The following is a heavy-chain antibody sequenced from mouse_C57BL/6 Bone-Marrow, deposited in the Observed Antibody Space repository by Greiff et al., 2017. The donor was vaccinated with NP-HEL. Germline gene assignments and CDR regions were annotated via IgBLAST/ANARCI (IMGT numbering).Heavy chain of an antibody. D-gene: IGHD2-5*01. CDR1: GYTFTSYW. Sequence: QVQLQQPGAELVKPGASVKMSCKASGYTFTSYWITWVKQRPGQGLEWIGDIYPGSGSTNYNEKFKSKATLTVDTSSSTPYMQRSSLTSEDSAVYYCARKTYYINYDIDYWGQGTTLTVSS. CDR2: IYPGSGST. V-gene: IGHV1-55*01. J-gene: IGHJ2*01. CDR3: ARKTYYINYDIDY.